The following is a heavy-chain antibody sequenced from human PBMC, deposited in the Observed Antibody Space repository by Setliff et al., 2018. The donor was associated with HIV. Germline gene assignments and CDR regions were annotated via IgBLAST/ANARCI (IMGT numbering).Heavy chain of an antibody. Sequence: SETLSLTCTVSGGSITRTPYYWGWIRQPPGKGLEWIGSIHHSGTAYDNPSLKSRVTISVDPSKNQILLRLSSVTAADTAVYYCARPLSTERWLQSSYSAFSIWGHGTLVTVSS. CDR3: ARPLSTERWLQSSYSAFSI. J-gene: IGHJ3*02. CDR1: GGSITRTPYY. V-gene: IGHV4-39*01. D-gene: IGHD5-12*01. CDR2: IHHSGTA.